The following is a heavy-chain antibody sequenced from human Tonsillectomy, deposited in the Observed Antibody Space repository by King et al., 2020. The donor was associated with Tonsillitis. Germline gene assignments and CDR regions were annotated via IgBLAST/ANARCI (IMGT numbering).Heavy chain of an antibody. J-gene: IGHJ4*02. CDR1: GFTFSNYA. V-gene: IGHV3-23*04. CDR3: AKDFSRRDVGYFDY. Sequence: VQLVESGGGLVQPGGSLRLSCAASGFTFSNYAMSWVRRAPGKGLEWGSFISGGGGSTYYADSVKGRFTISRDNSKNTLYLQLSSLRAEDTALYYCAKDFSRRDVGYFDYWGQGTLVTVSS. CDR2: ISGGGGST. D-gene: IGHD1-26*01.